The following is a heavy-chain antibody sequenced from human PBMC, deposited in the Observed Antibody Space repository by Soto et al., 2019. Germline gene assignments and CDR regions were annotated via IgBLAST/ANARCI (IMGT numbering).Heavy chain of an antibody. CDR3: AKDLVPPVRSHYPCWDFDV. J-gene: IGHJ2*01. CDR2: ISGSAGAT. V-gene: IGHV3-23*01. Sequence: EVQLLESGGGLVQPGGSLSLSCAASGFTFSSYAMSWVRQTPGKGLEWVAGISGSAGATYYADAVKGRLTISRDNSNNTSYLQMNRLRDEDTAVYYCAKDLVPPVRSHYPCWDFDVWGRGTLVTVSS. CDR1: GFTFSSYA. D-gene: IGHD3-10*01.